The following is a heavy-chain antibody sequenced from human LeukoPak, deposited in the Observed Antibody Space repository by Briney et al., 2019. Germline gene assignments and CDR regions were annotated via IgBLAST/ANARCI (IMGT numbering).Heavy chain of an antibody. J-gene: IGHJ4*02. V-gene: IGHV5-51*01. CDR3: ARIATAMVPIN. D-gene: IGHD5-18*01. Sequence: GESLKISCKGSGYNFTTYWIGWVRQMPGKGLEWMGIIYPGDSDTRYSPSFQGQVTISADKSISTAYLQWNTLKASDTAMYYCARIATAMVPINWGQGTLVTVSS. CDR2: IYPGDSDT. CDR1: GYNFTTYW.